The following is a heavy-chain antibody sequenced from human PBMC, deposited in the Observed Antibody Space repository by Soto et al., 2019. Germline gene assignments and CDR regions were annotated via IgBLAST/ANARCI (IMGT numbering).Heavy chain of an antibody. D-gene: IGHD6-19*01. CDR2: ISYDGSNK. J-gene: IGHJ4*02. CDR3: AKDVGSGWWEAYS. V-gene: IGHV3-30*18. CDR1: GFTFRSYG. Sequence: QVQLVVSGGGVVQPGGSLRLSCAASGFTFRSYGMHWVRQAPGKGLEWVAVISYDGSNKFYADSLKGRVTISRDNSKNTLYLQVNSLRTEDTAVYYCAKDVGSGWWEAYSWGQGTLVTVSS.